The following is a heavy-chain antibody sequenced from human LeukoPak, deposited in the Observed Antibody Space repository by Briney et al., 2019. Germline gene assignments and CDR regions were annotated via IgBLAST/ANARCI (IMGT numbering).Heavy chain of an antibody. D-gene: IGHD2-21*01. CDR2: IRYNGNNQ. V-gene: IGHV3-30*02. CDR3: AKDLVRGNYYYYYMDV. CDR1: GFTFNNYG. Sequence: PGGSLRLSCAASGFTFNNYGMHWVRQAPGKGLEWVAFIRYNGNNQYYADSVKGRFTISRDNSKNTLYLQMNSLRAEDTAVYYCAKDLVRGNYYYYYMDVWGKGTTVTISS. J-gene: IGHJ6*03.